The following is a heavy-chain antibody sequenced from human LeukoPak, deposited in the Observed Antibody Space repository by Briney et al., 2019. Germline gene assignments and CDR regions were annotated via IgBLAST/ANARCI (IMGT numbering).Heavy chain of an antibody. D-gene: IGHD5-24*01. J-gene: IGHJ1*01. CDR2: IKSKTDGGTT. CDR3: TRYGYNLLEYFQH. V-gene: IGHV3-15*07. CDR1: GFIFTNAW. Sequence: GGSLRLSCAASGFIFTNAWMNWVRQAPGKGLEWVGHIKSKTDGGTTDYAAPVKGRFTISRDDSKNTLYLQMNSLKTEDTAVYYCTRYGYNLLEYFQHWGQGTLVTVSS.